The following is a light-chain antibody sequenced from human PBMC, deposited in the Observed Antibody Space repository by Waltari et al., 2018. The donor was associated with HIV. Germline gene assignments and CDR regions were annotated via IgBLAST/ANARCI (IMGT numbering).Light chain of an antibody. CDR2: SYN. Sequence: QPVLTQPPSASGTPGQRVTTSCSGSSSNIGSTPANWYQQLPGTAPKLLIYSYNLRPSGVPDRFSGSKSGTSASLAISGLQSEDEADYYCAAWDDSLKGPIFGGGTKVTVL. J-gene: IGLJ2*01. CDR3: AAWDDSLKGPI. V-gene: IGLV1-44*01. CDR1: SSNIGSTP.